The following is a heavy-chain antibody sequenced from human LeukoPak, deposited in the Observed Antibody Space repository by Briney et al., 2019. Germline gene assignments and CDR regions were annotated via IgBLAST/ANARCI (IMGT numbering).Heavy chain of an antibody. V-gene: IGHV4-59*11. CDR3: ARGQDIVATSHGMDV. J-gene: IGHJ6*02. Sequence: SETLSLTCTVSGGSISSHYWSWIRQPPGKGLEWIGYIYYSGSTNYNPSLKSRVTISVDTSKNQFSLKLSSVTAADTAVYYCARGQDIVATSHGMDVWGQGTTVTVSS. CDR2: IYYSGST. D-gene: IGHD5-12*01. CDR1: GGSISSHY.